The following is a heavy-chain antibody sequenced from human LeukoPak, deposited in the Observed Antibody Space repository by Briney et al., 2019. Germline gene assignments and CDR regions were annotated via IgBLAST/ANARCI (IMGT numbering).Heavy chain of an antibody. J-gene: IGHJ4*02. CDR1: GFTFSSYS. Sequence: GGSLRLSCAASGFTFSSYSMNWVRQAPGKGLEWVSYISSASGSIYYADSVKGRFTISRDNAKNSLFLQMNSLRAEDTAVYYCASSDLMVRGVPTFDYWGQGTLVTVSS. V-gene: IGHV3-48*04. D-gene: IGHD3-10*01. CDR3: ASSDLMVRGVPTFDY. CDR2: ISSASGSI.